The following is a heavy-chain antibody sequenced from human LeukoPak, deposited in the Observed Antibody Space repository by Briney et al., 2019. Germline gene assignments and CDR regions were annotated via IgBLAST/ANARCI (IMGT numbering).Heavy chain of an antibody. J-gene: IGHJ4*02. CDR1: GGSIGSSSYY. V-gene: IGHV4-39*01. Sequence: SETLSLTCTVSGGSIGSSSYYWGWIRQPPGKGLEWIGSIYYSGSTYYNPSLKSRVTISVDTSKNQFSLKLSSVTAADTAVYYCARRLRQLVHDYWGQGTLVTVSS. CDR2: IYYSGST. CDR3: ARRLRQLVHDY. D-gene: IGHD6-6*01.